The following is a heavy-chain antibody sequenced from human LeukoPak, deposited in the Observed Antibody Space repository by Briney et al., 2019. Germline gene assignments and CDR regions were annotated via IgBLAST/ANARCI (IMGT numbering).Heavy chain of an antibody. CDR1: GGSIGSHY. D-gene: IGHD3-22*01. CDR3: ARDYYDSRGEAFDI. J-gene: IGHJ3*02. V-gene: IGHV4-59*11. CDR2: IYYSGTT. Sequence: SEILSLTCTVSGGSIGSHYWSWIRQPPGEGLEWIGYIYYSGTTSYNPSLKSRVTISVDTSKNQFSLKLSSVTAADTAVYYCARDYYDSRGEAFDIWGLGTMVTVPS.